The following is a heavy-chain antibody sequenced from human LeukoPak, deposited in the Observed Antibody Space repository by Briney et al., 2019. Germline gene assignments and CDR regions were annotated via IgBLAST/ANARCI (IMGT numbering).Heavy chain of an antibody. V-gene: IGHV3-23*01. CDR2: ISVSGDKT. CDR3: AKLAAASEYSFTDV. Sequence: PGGSLRLSCAASGFTFSTYAMSWVRQAPGKGLEWVSAISVSGDKTYYAGSVKGRYTISRDNSKNTLFLQMNSLRAEDTAVCYCAKLAAASEYSFTDVWGQGTTVTVSS. J-gene: IGHJ6*02. CDR1: GFTFSTYA. D-gene: IGHD2-15*01.